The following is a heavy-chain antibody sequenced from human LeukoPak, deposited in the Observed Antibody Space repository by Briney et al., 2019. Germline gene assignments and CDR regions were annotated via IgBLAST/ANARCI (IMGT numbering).Heavy chain of an antibody. D-gene: IGHD3-10*01. Sequence: SETLSLTCTVSGGSISSYYWSWIRQPPGKGLEWIGYINYSGRANYNPSLKSRVTISVETSKNQFSLKLSSVTVADTAVYYCARDIDGDYYVSGGNFDYWGQGTLVTVSS. J-gene: IGHJ4*02. CDR3: ARDIDGDYYVSGGNFDY. CDR2: INYSGRA. CDR1: GGSISSYY. V-gene: IGHV4-59*01.